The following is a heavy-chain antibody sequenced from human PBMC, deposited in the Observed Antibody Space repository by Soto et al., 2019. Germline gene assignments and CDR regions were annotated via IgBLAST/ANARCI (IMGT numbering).Heavy chain of an antibody. CDR2: ISSNGGST. V-gene: IGHV3-64D*06. Sequence: GGSLRLSCSASGFPFSSYAMQWVRQAPGKGLEYVSAISSNGGSTYYADYVKGRFTISRDNSKNTLYLQMSSLRAEDTAVYYCVKALAYYYDSSGYQSSDIWGQGTMVTVSS. CDR3: VKALAYYYDSSGYQSSDI. J-gene: IGHJ3*02. CDR1: GFPFSSYA. D-gene: IGHD3-22*01.